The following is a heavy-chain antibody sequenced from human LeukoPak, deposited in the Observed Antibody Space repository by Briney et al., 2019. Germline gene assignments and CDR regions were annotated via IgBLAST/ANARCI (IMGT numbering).Heavy chain of an antibody. V-gene: IGHV1-18*01. D-gene: IGHD6-13*01. CDR1: GYTFTSYG. CDR3: ASTGQQLVDGDWFDP. J-gene: IGHJ5*02. CDR2: ISAYNGDT. Sequence: GASVKVSCKTSGYTFTSYGINWVRQAPGQGLEWMGWISAYNGDTNYAQKFQDRVTMTTDTSTSTAYMELRSLRSDDTAVYYCASTGQQLVDGDWFDPWGQGTLVTVSS.